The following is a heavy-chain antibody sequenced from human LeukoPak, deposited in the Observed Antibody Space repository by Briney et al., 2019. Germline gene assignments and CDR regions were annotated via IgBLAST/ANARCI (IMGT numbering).Heavy chain of an antibody. CDR1: GFTFNNYG. Sequence: GGSLRLSCAASGFTFNNYGLSWVRQAPGKGLEWVSAISGSGVTTYYAHSVKGRFTISRDNSKNTLYLQMNSLRAEDTAVYYCAKGCNYETLTGYYLFDYWGQGTLVTVSS. J-gene: IGHJ4*02. V-gene: IGHV3-23*01. D-gene: IGHD3-9*01. CDR3: AKGCNYETLTGYYLFDY. CDR2: ISGSGVTT.